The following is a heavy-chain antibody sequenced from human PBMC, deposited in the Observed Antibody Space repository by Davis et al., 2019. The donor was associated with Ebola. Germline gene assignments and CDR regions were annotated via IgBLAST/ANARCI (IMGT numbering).Heavy chain of an antibody. CDR2: IYYNGST. V-gene: IGHV4-59*01. Sequence: MPGGSLRLSCTVSGGSISSYYWSWIRQPPGKGLEWIGYIYYNGSTNYNPSLKSRVTISVDTSKNQFSLKLSSVTAADTAVYYCARGITMVRGVTWFDPWGQGTLVTVSS. CDR1: GGSISSYY. D-gene: IGHD3-10*01. J-gene: IGHJ5*02. CDR3: ARGITMVRGVTWFDP.